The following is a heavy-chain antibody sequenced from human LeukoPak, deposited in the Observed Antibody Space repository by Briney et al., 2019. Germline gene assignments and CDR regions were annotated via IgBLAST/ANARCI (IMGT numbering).Heavy chain of an antibody. V-gene: IGHV3-21*01. CDR3: ASKRITFGGFEY. D-gene: IGHD3-16*01. CDR1: GFTVSRKY. J-gene: IGHJ4*02. CDR2: ISSSSSYI. Sequence: GGSLRLSCAASGFTVSRKYMSWVRQAPGKGLEWVSSISSSSSYIYYADSVKGRFTISRDNAKNSLCLQMNSLRAEDTAVYYCASKRITFGGFEYWGQGTLVTVSS.